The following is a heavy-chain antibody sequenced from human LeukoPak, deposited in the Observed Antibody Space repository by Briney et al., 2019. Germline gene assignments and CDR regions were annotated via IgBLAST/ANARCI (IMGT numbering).Heavy chain of an antibody. J-gene: IGHJ5*02. CDR3: ARDGYSGSDLPFDP. Sequence: SGTLSLTCAVSGVSISSNNWWSWVRQPPGKGLGWIGEIFHSGSTNYNPSLKSRVTISVDKSKNQFSLKLSSVTAADTAVYYCARDGYSGSDLPFDPWGQGTLVTVSS. V-gene: IGHV4-4*02. CDR2: IFHSGST. D-gene: IGHD5-12*01. CDR1: GVSISSNNW.